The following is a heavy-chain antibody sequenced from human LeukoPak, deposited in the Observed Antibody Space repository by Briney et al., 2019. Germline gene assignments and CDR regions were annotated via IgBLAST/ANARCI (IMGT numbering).Heavy chain of an antibody. Sequence: SETLSLTCAVYGGSFSGYYWSWIRQPPGKGLEWIGEINHSGSTNYNPSLKSRVTISVDTSKNQFSLKLSSVTAADTAVYYCARMSRAAATFDYWGQGTLVTVSS. V-gene: IGHV4-34*01. CDR1: GGSFSGYY. CDR2: INHSGST. J-gene: IGHJ4*02. CDR3: ARMSRAAATFDY. D-gene: IGHD6-25*01.